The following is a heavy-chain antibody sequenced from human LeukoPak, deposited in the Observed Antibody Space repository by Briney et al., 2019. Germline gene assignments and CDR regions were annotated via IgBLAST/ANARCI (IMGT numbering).Heavy chain of an antibody. V-gene: IGHV4-59*01. CDR2: IFESQTT. CDR3: ARVAYCGGDCSNFDY. J-gene: IGHJ4*02. CDR1: GGSISGYY. Sequence: PSETLSLTCTVSGGSISGYYWSWMRQPPGKGLEWVGYIFESQTTGYNPSLESRVTISQDTSRNQFSLKLSSVTAADTAVYYCARVAYCGGDCSNFDYWGQGTLVTVSS. D-gene: IGHD2-21*02.